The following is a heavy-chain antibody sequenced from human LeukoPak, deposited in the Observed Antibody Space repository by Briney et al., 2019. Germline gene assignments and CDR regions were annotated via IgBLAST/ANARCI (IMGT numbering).Heavy chain of an antibody. J-gene: IGHJ4*02. CDR3: ARRGDGGRSFDY. V-gene: IGHV3-53*01. D-gene: IGHD4-23*01. Sequence: GGSLRLSCAASGFTFSDYAMIWVRQAPGKGLEWVSVIYSVGSTYYADSVKGRFTISRDNSKNTVYLQMNSLKAEDTAVYYCARRGDGGRSFDYWGQGTLVTVSS. CDR1: GFTFSDYA. CDR2: IYSVGST.